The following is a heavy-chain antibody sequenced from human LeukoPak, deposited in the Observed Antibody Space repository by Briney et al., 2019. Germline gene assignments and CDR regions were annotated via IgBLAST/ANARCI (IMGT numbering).Heavy chain of an antibody. D-gene: IGHD5-12*01. CDR1: GYTFTGYY. J-gene: IGHJ6*04. CDR2: ISPNSGGT. Sequence: GASVKVSCKASGYTFTGYYMYWVRQAPGQGLEWMGWISPNSGGTNYAQKFQGRVTMTRDTSISTAYMELSRLRSDDTAVYYCARDLSGYDSNRGYLDVWGKGTTVTISS. CDR3: ARDLSGYDSNRGYLDV. V-gene: IGHV1-2*02.